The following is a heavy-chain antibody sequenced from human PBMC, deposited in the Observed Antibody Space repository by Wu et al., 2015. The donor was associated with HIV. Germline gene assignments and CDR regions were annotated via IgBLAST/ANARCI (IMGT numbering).Heavy chain of an antibody. CDR3: ARDWQFQVTFGDFYMDI. V-gene: IGHV1-2*02. Sequence: QVQLVQSGAEVKKPGASVKVSCKASGYTFTSYDINWVRQAPGQGLEWMGWINPDTGDTKFAQIFKGRISMTRDTSTTTVNLILASLKSNDTATYYCARDWQFQVTFGDFYMDIWGNGTTVIVS. J-gene: IGHJ6*03. CDR2: INPDTGDT. D-gene: IGHD3-3*01. CDR1: GYTFTSYD.